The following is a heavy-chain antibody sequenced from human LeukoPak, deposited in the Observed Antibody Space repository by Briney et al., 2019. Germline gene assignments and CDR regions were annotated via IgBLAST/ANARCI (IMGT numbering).Heavy chain of an antibody. V-gene: IGHV3-7*03. CDR1: GFSFSDYW. CDR2: IKEDGSQK. CDR3: ARAAKRTFDI. D-gene: IGHD6-25*01. Sequence: PGGSLRLSCAASGFSFSDYWMSWVRQAPGKGLEWVANIKEDGSQKFYLDSMNGRFTISRDNAKNSLYLQMNSLRAEDTALYYCARAAKRTFDIWGQGTMVTVSS. J-gene: IGHJ3*02.